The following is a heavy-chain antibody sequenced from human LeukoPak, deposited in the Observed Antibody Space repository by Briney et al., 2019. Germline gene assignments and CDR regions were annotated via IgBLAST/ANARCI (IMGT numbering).Heavy chain of an antibody. CDR2: IYYSGST. CDR3: ARESNGQNWFDP. CDR1: GGSISSSSYY. J-gene: IGHJ5*02. Sequence: PSETLSLTCTVSGGSISSSSYYWGWIRQPPGKGLEWIGSIYYSGSTYYNPSLKSRVTISVDTSKNQFSLKLSSVTASDTAVYYCARESNGQNWFDPWGQGTLVTVSS. D-gene: IGHD2-8*01. V-gene: IGHV4-39*07.